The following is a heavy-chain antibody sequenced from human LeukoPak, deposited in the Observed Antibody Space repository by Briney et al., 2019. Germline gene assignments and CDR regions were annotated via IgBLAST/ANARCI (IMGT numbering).Heavy chain of an antibody. J-gene: IGHJ4*02. CDR3: ARAPGYYYDRSGYYVFDY. CDR2: LYNSGST. D-gene: IGHD3-22*01. V-gene: IGHV4-59*13. CDR1: TGPLSSYF. Sequence: TSETLSLTCTVSTGPLSSYFWSWIRQPPGKGLEWIGFLYNSGSTNYNPSLKGRVTISVDTSKKQFSLKLSSVTAADTAVYYCARAPGYYYDRSGYYVFDYWGQGTLVTVSS.